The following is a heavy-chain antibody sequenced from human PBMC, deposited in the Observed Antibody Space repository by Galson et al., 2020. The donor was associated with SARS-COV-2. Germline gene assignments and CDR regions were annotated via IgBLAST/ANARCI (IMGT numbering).Heavy chain of an antibody. CDR1: GFTFSSYT. V-gene: IGHV3-48*04. J-gene: IGHJ4*02. CDR2: IRSSSGTI. D-gene: IGHD1-1*01. CDR3: ARERLEY. Sequence: RGVMKISCAASGFTFSSYTMNWVRQAPVKGLELVAYIRSSSGTIYYADSVKGRFTIPRDNAKNSLYLQLNSLRVEDTAVYYCARERLEYWGQGTLVTVSS.